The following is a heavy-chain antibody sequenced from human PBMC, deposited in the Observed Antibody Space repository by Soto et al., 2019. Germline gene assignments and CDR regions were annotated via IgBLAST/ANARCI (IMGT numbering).Heavy chain of an antibody. CDR2: IIPIFGTA. V-gene: IGHV1-69*13. CDR3: ARDFYGGNSLYCY. CDR1: GGTFSSYA. Sequence: GASVKVSCKASGGTFSSYAISWVRQAPRQGLEWMGGIIPIFGTANYAQKFQGRVTITADESTSTAYMELSSLRSEDTAVYYCARDFYGGNSLYCYWGQGTLVTVSS. D-gene: IGHD4-17*01. J-gene: IGHJ4*02.